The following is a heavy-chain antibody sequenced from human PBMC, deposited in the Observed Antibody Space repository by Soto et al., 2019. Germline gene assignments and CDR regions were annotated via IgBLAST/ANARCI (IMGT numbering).Heavy chain of an antibody. CDR1: GFTFSNYW. J-gene: IGHJ4*02. Sequence: PGGSLRLSCAASGFTFSNYWMTWVRQAPGKGLEWVANIKQDGSEKYYVDSVKGRFTISRDNAQSSLYLQMKSLRVEDTAVYYCARAFWSGENYYFDYWGQGTLVTVSS. V-gene: IGHV3-7*01. D-gene: IGHD2-8*02. CDR2: IKQDGSEK. CDR3: ARAFWSGENYYFDY.